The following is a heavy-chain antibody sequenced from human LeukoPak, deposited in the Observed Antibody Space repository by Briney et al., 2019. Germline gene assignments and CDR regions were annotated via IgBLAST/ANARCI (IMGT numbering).Heavy chain of an antibody. D-gene: IGHD6-13*01. CDR1: GFSFSTYW. V-gene: IGHV3-74*01. J-gene: IGHJ4*02. Sequence: SGGSLRLSCAASGFSFSTYWMHWVRQVPGKGPVWVSRIKSDGSSTSYADSVKGRFTISRDNANNTLYLQMNSLRAEDTAVYYCARGSSSLDYWGQGTLVTVSS. CDR2: IKSDGSST. CDR3: ARGSSSLDY.